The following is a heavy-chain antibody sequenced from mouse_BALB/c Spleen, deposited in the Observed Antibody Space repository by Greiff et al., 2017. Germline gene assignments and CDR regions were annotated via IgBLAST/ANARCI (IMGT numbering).Heavy chain of an antibody. CDR3: ARREVLGHMDY. D-gene: IGHD2-14*01. Sequence: QVQLQQSGAELAKPGASVTMSCKASGYTFTSYWMHWVKQRPGQGLEWIGYINPSTGYTEYNQKFKDKATLTADKSSSTAYMQLSSLTSEDSAVYYCARREVLGHMDYWGQGTSVTVSS. V-gene: IGHV1-7*01. CDR1: GYTFTSYW. J-gene: IGHJ4*01. CDR2: INPSTGYT.